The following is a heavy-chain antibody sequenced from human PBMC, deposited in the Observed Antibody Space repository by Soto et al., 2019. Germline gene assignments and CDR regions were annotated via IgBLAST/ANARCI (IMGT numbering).Heavy chain of an antibody. Sequence: SETLSLTCAVYGGSVSVYYLSWIRQPPGKGLEWIGEINHSGSTNYNPSLKSRVTISVDTSKNQFSLKLSSVTAADTAVYYCARAVIRPNLYCSSTSCYRTGSTVHNWFDPWGQGTLVTVSS. J-gene: IGHJ5*02. CDR1: GGSVSVYY. D-gene: IGHD2-2*02. CDR2: INHSGST. CDR3: ARAVIRPNLYCSSTSCYRTGSTVHNWFDP. V-gene: IGHV4-34*01.